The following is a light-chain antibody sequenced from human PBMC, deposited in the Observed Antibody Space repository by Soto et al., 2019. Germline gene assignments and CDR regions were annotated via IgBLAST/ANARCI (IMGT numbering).Light chain of an antibody. CDR1: QGISTL. CDR3: QQYNNWPRAT. V-gene: IGKV3-15*01. Sequence: EIVLTQSPATLSVSPGERATLFCRASQGISTLLAWYQQKPGQAPRLLIYAASTRAAGIPARFSGSGSGTEFNITISSLQSEDFAVYYCQQYNNWPRATFGGGTKVDIK. J-gene: IGKJ4*01. CDR2: AAS.